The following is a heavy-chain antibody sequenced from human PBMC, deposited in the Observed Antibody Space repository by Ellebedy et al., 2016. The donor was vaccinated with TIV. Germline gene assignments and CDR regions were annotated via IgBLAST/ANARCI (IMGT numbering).Heavy chain of an antibody. CDR1: GGIFSSYA. Sequence: AASVKVSCKASGGIFSSYAISWVRQAPGQGLEWMGRIIPILGIANYAQKFQGRVTITADKSTSTAYMELSSLRSEDTAVYYCARDGGHSCYDRYYYYGMDVWGQGTTVTVSS. J-gene: IGHJ6*02. CDR2: IIPILGIA. CDR3: ARDGGHSCYDRYYYYGMDV. V-gene: IGHV1-69*04. D-gene: IGHD5-12*01.